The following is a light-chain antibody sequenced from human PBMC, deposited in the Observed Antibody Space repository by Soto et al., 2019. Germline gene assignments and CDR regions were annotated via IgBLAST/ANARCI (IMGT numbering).Light chain of an antibody. Sequence: ENVLTQSPGTLSLSPGERATLSCRASQNIRYDYVAWYQQKLGQAPRLLLYGASSRAIGIPDRFSGSGSGTDFTLTIDRLEPEDFAVYYCQQYADSPQTFGQGTRLEIK. CDR1: QNIRYDY. CDR3: QQYADSPQT. J-gene: IGKJ5*01. V-gene: IGKV3-20*01. CDR2: GAS.